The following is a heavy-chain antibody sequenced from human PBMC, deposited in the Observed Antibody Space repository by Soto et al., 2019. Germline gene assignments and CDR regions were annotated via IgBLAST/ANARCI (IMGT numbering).Heavy chain of an antibody. J-gene: IGHJ6*02. Sequence: EVRLVESGGGLVQPGGSLTLSCAASGFTFSSYWMTWVRQAPGKGLEWVANINQDGSEKYYMDSMKGRFTISRDNAKNSLLLQLNSLRAEDTAVYYCARDRGRPDLRDTHYYDSSDLDYGMDVWGQGTTVTVPS. CDR2: INQDGSEK. V-gene: IGHV3-7*01. D-gene: IGHD3-22*01. CDR1: GFTFSSYW. CDR3: ARDRGRPDLRDTHYYDSSDLDYGMDV.